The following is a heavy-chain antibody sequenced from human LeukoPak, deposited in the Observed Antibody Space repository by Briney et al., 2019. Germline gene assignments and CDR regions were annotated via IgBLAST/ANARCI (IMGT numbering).Heavy chain of an antibody. CDR1: GFTFSSYA. D-gene: IGHD3-16*01. Sequence: GGSLRLSCAASGFTFSSYAMSWVRQAPGKGLEWVSAISGSGGSTYYADSVKGRFTISRDNSKNTLYLQMNSLRAEDTAVYYCAKDLSSYGCYYYYMDVWGKGTTVTVSS. V-gene: IGHV3-23*01. CDR3: AKDLSSYGCYYYYMDV. J-gene: IGHJ6*03. CDR2: ISGSGGST.